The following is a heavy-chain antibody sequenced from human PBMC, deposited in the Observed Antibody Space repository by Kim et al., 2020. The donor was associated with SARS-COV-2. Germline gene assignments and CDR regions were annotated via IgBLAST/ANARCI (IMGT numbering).Heavy chain of an antibody. D-gene: IGHD6-6*01. CDR3: AREEQLADEIDY. Sequence: GGSLRLSCAASGFTFSSYWMHWVRQSPGKGLVWVSYINSDASFTTYADSVKGRFTISRDNAKNTLHLQMNSLRAEDTAVYYCAREEQLADEIDYWGQGTLVTVSS. CDR1: GFTFSSYW. CDR2: INSDASFT. V-gene: IGHV3-74*01. J-gene: IGHJ4*02.